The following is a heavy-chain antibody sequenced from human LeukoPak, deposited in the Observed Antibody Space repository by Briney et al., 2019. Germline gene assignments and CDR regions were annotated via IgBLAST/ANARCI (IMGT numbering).Heavy chain of an antibody. D-gene: IGHD5-18*01. CDR1: GGSISSSSYY. J-gene: IGHJ4*02. CDR3: ARVHRLGYSYGLNDYFDY. V-gene: IGHV4-39*07. CDR2: IYYSGST. Sequence: PSETLSLTCTVSGGSISSSSYYWGWIRQPPGKGLEWIVSIYYSGSTYYNPSLKSRVTISVDTSKNQFSLKLSSVTAADTAVYYCARVHRLGYSYGLNDYFDYWGQGTLVTVSS.